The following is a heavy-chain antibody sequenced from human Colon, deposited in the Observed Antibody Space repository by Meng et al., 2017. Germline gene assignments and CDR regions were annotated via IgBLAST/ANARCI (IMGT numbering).Heavy chain of an antibody. V-gene: IGHV4-34*02. J-gene: IGHJ4*01. Sequence: QVPLQQWGPGLLKPSETPTPTCAINAGPFSGYYWSWIRQAPGKGLEWIGEINHSGDTHYTPSLKSRVFMSFDTSKKQFSLHLSSVTAADTAVYYCSSLLTLDYWGHGTLVTVSS. CDR2: INHSGDT. CDR1: AGPFSGYY. CDR3: SSLLTLDY. D-gene: IGHD2-15*01.